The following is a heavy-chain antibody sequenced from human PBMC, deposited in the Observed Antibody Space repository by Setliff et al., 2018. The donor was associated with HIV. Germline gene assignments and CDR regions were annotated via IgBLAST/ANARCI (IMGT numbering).Heavy chain of an antibody. CDR1: GGTFNNDA. V-gene: IGHV1-69*10. CDR2: IVPVLGIT. Sequence: SVKVSCKASGGTFNNDATSWVRQAPGQGLEWMGGIVPVLGITNYSPKFQGRVTITTDESTTTAYMDLSSLRSEDTAVYYCATDPGRRITFGGVIVNPDYWGKGTTVTVSS. J-gene: IGHJ6*04. D-gene: IGHD3-16*02. CDR3: ATDPGRRITFGGVIVNPDY.